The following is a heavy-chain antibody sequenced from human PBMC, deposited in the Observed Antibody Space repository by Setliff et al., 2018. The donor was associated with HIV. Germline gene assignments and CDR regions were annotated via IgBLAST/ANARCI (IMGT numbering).Heavy chain of an antibody. Sequence: SETLSLTCIVSGGSISSSSYYWGWIRQPPGKGLEWIGSIDYTGKTHYNPSLKSRVTISADTSKSQFSLNLSSVTAADTAVYYCARGRAEYVAVAVMGSWFDPWGQGTLVTVSS. D-gene: IGHD6-19*01. CDR2: IDYTGKT. J-gene: IGHJ5*02. CDR1: GGSISSSSYY. V-gene: IGHV4-39*01. CDR3: ARGRAEYVAVAVMGSWFDP.